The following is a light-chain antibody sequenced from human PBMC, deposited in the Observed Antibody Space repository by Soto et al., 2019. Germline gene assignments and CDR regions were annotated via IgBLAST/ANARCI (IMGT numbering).Light chain of an antibody. CDR3: QQSYSTPIT. CDR2: DTS. V-gene: IGKV1-5*01. Sequence: DIQMTQSPSTLSASVGDRVTITCRASQYISSWLAWYQQKPGTAPRLLIYDTSNLEDGVPSTFSGSGSGTDFTLTVSSLQPEDFATYYCQQSYSTPITFGQGTRLEI. CDR1: QYISSW. J-gene: IGKJ5*01.